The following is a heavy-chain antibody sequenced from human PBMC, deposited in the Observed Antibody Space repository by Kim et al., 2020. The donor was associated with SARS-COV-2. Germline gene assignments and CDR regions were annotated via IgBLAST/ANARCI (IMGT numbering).Heavy chain of an antibody. Sequence: TIYYADSVKGRFTISRDNAKNSLYLQMNSLRDEDTAVYYCARRSSSSLDYWGQGTLVTVSS. J-gene: IGHJ4*02. D-gene: IGHD6-6*01. CDR3: ARRSSSSLDY. CDR2: TI. V-gene: IGHV3-48*02.